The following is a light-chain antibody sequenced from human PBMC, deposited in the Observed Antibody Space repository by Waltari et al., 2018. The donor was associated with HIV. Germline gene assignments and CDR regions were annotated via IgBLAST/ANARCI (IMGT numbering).Light chain of an antibody. J-gene: IGLJ2*01. CDR2: EDN. Sequence: NFMLTQPHSVSESPGKTVTISCTRSSGSIASTYVQWYQQRPGSAPTTVIYEDNQRPPGVPDRFSGSIDSSSNSASLTISGLKTEDEADYYCQSYDTSNPVVFGGGTKLTVL. CDR1: SGSIASTY. V-gene: IGLV6-57*04. CDR3: QSYDTSNPVV.